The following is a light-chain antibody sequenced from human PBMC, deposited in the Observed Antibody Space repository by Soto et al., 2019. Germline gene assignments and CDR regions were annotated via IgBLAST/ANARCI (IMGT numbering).Light chain of an antibody. V-gene: IGKV1-8*01. J-gene: IGKJ1*01. CDR1: QDIGTY. Sequence: AIRMTQSPSSFSASTGDRVSITCRATQDIGTYLARYQQIPGKAPKLLIYDASTLQTGVPSRFSGSGSGTDFTLTISYLQSEDFAVYYCQQYNSWVTFGQGTKVDIK. CDR3: QQYNSWVT. CDR2: DAS.